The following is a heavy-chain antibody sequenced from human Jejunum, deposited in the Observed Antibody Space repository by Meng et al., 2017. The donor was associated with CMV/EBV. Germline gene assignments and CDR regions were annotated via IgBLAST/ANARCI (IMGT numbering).Heavy chain of an antibody. D-gene: IGHD1-1*01. CDR1: NSAT. CDR2: AHYRSKWYN. CDR3: ARGFNPRTGSLYYFDY. Sequence: NSATWYWGRKSPSRGMGLVGRAHYRSKWYNYYAVSVKSRITISPDTSKNQFSLRLNSVTAADTAVYYCARGFNPRTGSLYYFDYWGQGTLVTVSS. V-gene: IGHV6-1*01. J-gene: IGHJ4*02.